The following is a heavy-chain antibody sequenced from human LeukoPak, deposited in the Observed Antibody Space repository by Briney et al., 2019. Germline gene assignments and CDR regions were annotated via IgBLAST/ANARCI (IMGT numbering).Heavy chain of an antibody. CDR1: GFTFSDYA. CDR2: ISYDGSNK. V-gene: IGHV3-30*04. CDR3: ARALPITMIVVVYPGGMDV. J-gene: IGHJ6*02. Sequence: GGSLRLSCAASGFTFSDYAMHWVRQAPGKGLEWVAVISYDGSNKYYADSVKGRFTISRDNSKNMLYLQMNSLRAEDTALYYCARALPITMIVVVYPGGMDVWGQGTTVTVSS. D-gene: IGHD3-22*01.